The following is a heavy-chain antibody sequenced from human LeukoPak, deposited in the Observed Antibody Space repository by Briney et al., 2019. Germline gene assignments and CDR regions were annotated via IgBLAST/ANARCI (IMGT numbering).Heavy chain of an antibody. CDR2: ISWNSGSI. D-gene: IGHD3-10*01. J-gene: IGHJ6*02. CDR3: AKDLSYGSGEYYGMDV. V-gene: IGHV3-9*01. CDR1: GFTFDDYA. Sequence: PGGSLRLSCAASGFTFDDYAMHWVRQAPGKGLEWVSGISWNSGSIGYADSVKGRFTISGDNAKNSLYLQMNSLRAEDTALYYCAKDLSYGSGEYYGMDVWGQGTTVTVSS.